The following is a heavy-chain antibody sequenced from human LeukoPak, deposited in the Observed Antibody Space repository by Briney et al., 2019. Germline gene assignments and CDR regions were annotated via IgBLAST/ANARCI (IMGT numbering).Heavy chain of an antibody. D-gene: IGHD3-10*01. CDR2: VSSSGSTI. Sequence: GGSLRLSCAASGFTFSSYEMNWVRQAPGKGLEWVSYVSSSGSTIYYADSVKGRFTISRDNAKNSLYLQMNSLRAEDTAVYYCARGRFGELLSPGAFDIWGQGTMVTVSS. CDR1: GFTFSSYE. V-gene: IGHV3-48*03. J-gene: IGHJ3*02. CDR3: ARGRFGELLSPGAFDI.